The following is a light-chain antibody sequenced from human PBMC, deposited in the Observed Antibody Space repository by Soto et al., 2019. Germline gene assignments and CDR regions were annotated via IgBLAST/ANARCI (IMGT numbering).Light chain of an antibody. CDR3: SVYTRTSTYV. Sequence: QSALTQPPSVSGSPGQSVTISCSGTIDDVTAYYRVSWYQQTPGTAPKLMIYDVSNRPSGVPDRFSGSRSGNTASLTISGLQAEDDGDYYCSVYTRTSTYVFGTGTKVTVL. J-gene: IGLJ1*01. CDR2: DVS. V-gene: IGLV2-18*01. CDR1: IDDVTAYYR.